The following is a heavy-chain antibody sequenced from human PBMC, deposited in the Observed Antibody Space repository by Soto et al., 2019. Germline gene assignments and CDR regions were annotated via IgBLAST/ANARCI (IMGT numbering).Heavy chain of an antibody. CDR3: ARRGIVAATKGDY. Sequence: SETLSLTCAVSCGSIISSSWWSWVRQTPGKGLEWIGAIFHSGSTHYNPSLKGRVTISIDKSANQFSLILKSLTAAETAVYYCARRGIVAATKGDYWVQGTPVT. CDR2: IFHSGST. V-gene: IGHV4-4*02. CDR1: CGSIISSSW. D-gene: IGHD1-26*01. J-gene: IGHJ4*02.